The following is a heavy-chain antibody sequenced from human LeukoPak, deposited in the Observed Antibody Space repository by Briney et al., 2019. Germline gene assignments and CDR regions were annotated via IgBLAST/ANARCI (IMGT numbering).Heavy chain of an antibody. J-gene: IGHJ5*02. Sequence: GGSLRLSCAASGFTFSSYAMSWVRQAPGKGLEWVSAISGSGGSTYYADSVKGRFTISRDNSKNTLYLQMNSLRAEDTAVYYCAKERDIVVVPAAIAWFDPWGQGTLVTVSP. D-gene: IGHD2-2*01. CDR3: AKERDIVVVPAAIAWFDP. CDR2: ISGSGGST. V-gene: IGHV3-23*01. CDR1: GFTFSSYA.